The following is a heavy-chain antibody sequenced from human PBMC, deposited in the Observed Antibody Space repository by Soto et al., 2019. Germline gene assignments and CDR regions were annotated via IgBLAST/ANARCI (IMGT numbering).Heavy chain of an antibody. D-gene: IGHD3-10*01. V-gene: IGHV4-59*08. CDR3: ARLRSSMVRGNWFDP. CDR2: IYYSGST. J-gene: IGHJ5*02. Sequence: PSDTLSLTCTVSGGSISSYYWSWIRQPPGKGLEWIGYIYYSGSTNYNPSLKSRVTISVDTSKNQFSLKLSSVTAADTAVYYCARLRSSMVRGNWFDPSGQGTLVTVSS. CDR1: GGSISSYY.